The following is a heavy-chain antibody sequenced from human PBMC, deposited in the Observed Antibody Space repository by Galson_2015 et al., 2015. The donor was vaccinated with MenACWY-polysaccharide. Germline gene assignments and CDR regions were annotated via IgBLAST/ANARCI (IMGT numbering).Heavy chain of an antibody. Sequence: SLRLSCAASGFTFSSYAMSWVRQAPGKGLEWVAVISYDATNKYYADSVKGRFTISRDNSNNALYLQMNSLGPEDTALYYCARSYCDRTTCYGMDVWGQGTTVTVSS. CDR1: GFTFSSYA. V-gene: IGHV3-30-3*01. J-gene: IGHJ6*02. CDR3: ARSYCDRTTCYGMDV. CDR2: ISYDATNK. D-gene: IGHD2/OR15-2a*01.